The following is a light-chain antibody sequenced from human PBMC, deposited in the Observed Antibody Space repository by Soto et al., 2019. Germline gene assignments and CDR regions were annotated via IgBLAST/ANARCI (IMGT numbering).Light chain of an antibody. Sequence: IVLTQSPANLSLSPGERVTLSCRASQSVSSYLAWYQQKPGQAPRLLIYDADNWATDIPGRFSDSGSGTDFTLTTISLEREDFGVYSCQQRSNWPSTFGGGTRVEI. V-gene: IGKV3-11*01. CDR1: QSVSSY. CDR3: QQRSNWPST. J-gene: IGKJ4*01. CDR2: DAD.